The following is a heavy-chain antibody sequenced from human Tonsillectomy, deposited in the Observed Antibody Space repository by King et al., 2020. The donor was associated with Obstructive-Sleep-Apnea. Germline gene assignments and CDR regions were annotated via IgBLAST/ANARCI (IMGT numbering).Heavy chain of an antibody. CDR2: VYYTGST. V-gene: IGHV4-59*01. CDR3: ARVKWGGYGSSGTFDY. CDR1: GGSISTYY. Sequence: VQLQESGPGLVKPSETLSLTCTVSGGSISTYYWSWIRQPPGKGLEWIVYVYYTGSTNYNPSLKSRCTISVEQSKNQFSLKLSSVTSADTAVYYCARVKWGGYGSSGTFDYWGQGTLVTVSS. D-gene: IGHD3-22*01. J-gene: IGHJ4*02.